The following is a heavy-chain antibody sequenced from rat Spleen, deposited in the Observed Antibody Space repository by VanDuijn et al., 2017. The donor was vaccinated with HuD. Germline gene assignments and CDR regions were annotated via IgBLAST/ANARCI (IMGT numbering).Heavy chain of an antibody. CDR3: AVSGYGY. CDR1: GFTFNKYW. D-gene: IGHD4-3*01. J-gene: IGHJ2*01. CDR2: ITTAGDNT. V-gene: IGHV5-58*01. Sequence: EVQLVETGGGLVQPGRSLKLSCVASGFTFNKYWMYWVRQAPGKGLEWVSSITTAGDNTYYPDSVRGRFTISRDNAENTVYLQMNSLRSEDTATYYCAVSGYGYWGQGVVVTVSS.